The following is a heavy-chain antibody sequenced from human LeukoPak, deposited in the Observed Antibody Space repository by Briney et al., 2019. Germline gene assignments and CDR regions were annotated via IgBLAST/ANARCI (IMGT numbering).Heavy chain of an antibody. D-gene: IGHD1-26*01. V-gene: IGHV3-30*01. CDR1: GFIFRSYP. CDR2: VSYDGSGE. J-gene: IGHJ3*01. Sequence: PGGPLRLSCAASGFIFRSYPMHWVRQAPGKGLEWVAVVSYDGSGENYADSVNGRFTISRDNSKNTLYLQMNSLRAEDTAVFYCARDGVGTAFDLWGQGTMVTVSS. CDR3: ARDGVGTAFDL.